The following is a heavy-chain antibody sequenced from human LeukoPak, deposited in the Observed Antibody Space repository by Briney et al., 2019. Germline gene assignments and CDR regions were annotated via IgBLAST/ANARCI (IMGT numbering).Heavy chain of an antibody. CDR1: GGTFSSYA. J-gene: IGHJ4*02. CDR3: ARGADGDCSGGSCYLNY. V-gene: IGHV1-69*04. CDR2: IIPILGIA. Sequence: GASVKVSCKASGGTFSSYAISWVRQAPGQGLEWMGRIIPILGIANYAQKFQGRVTITADKSTSTAYMELSSLRSEDTAVYYCARGADGDCSGGSCYLNYWGQGTLVTVSS. D-gene: IGHD2-15*01.